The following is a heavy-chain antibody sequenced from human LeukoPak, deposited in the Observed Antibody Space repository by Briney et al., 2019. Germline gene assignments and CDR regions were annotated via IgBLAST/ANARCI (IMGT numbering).Heavy chain of an antibody. V-gene: IGHV5-51*01. J-gene: IGHJ4*02. CDR1: GYRFTNYW. Sequence: GESLQISCKASGYRFTNYWIGWVRQMPGKGLEWMAIIYPGDSETRYSPSFQGQVTISADKSISTAYLQWSSLKASDTAMYYCARALRTGQGDYVPVLWGQGTLVTVSS. D-gene: IGHD4-17*01. CDR2: IYPGDSET. CDR3: ARALRTGQGDYVPVL.